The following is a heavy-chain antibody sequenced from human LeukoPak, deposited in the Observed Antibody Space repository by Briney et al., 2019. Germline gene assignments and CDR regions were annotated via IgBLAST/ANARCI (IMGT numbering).Heavy chain of an antibody. V-gene: IGHV4-34*01. CDR1: GGSFSGYY. J-gene: IGHJ5*02. Sequence: SETLSLTCAVYGGSFSGYYWSWIRQPPGKGLEWIGEINHSGSTNYNPSLKSRVTISVDTSKNQFSLKLSSVTAADTAVYYCARRVYYDSSGSFGGWFDPWGQGTLVTVSS. CDR2: INHSGST. D-gene: IGHD3-22*01. CDR3: ARRVYYDSSGSFGGWFDP.